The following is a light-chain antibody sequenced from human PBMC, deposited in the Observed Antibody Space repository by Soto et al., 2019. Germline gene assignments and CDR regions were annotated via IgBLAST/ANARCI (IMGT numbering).Light chain of an antibody. Sequence: EIVLTQSPGTLSLSPGERATLSCRASQSVSSSYLAWYQQKPGQAPRLLIYGASSRATGIPDRFSGRGSGTDFTRTISRLEPEDFAVYYCQQYGSSLTWTLGQGTKVEIK. CDR1: QSVSSSY. V-gene: IGKV3-20*01. CDR2: GAS. J-gene: IGKJ1*01. CDR3: QQYGSSLTWT.